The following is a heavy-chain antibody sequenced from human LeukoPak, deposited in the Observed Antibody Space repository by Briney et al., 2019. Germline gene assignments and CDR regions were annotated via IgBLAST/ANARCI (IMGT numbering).Heavy chain of an antibody. Sequence: PGESLKISCQGSGYNFPIYWIGRVRQMPGQGLEWMGIIYPDDSNTIYGPSFQGQVTISADKSINTAYLEWSSLKASDTAIYYCARQGAAGKYYYYYMDVWGKGTTVTVSS. D-gene: IGHD6-13*01. V-gene: IGHV5-51*01. J-gene: IGHJ6*03. CDR1: GYNFPIYW. CDR2: IYPDDSNT. CDR3: ARQGAAGKYYYYYMDV.